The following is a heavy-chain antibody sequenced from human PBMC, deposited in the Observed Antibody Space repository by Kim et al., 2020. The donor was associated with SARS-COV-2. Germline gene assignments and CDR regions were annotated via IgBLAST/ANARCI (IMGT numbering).Heavy chain of an antibody. V-gene: IGHV3-21*01. Sequence: DSVKGRFTISRDNAKNSLYLQMNSLRAEDTAVYYCARAPVGATTRGWFDPWGQGTLVTVSS. D-gene: IGHD1-26*01. J-gene: IGHJ5*02. CDR3: ARAPVGATTRGWFDP.